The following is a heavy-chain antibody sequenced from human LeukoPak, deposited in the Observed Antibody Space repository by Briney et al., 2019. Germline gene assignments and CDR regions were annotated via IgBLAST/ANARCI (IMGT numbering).Heavy chain of an antibody. Sequence: SETLSLTCTVSGGSISSYYWSWIRQPAGKGLEWIGRIYTSGSTNYNPSLKSRVTMSVDTSKNQFSLKLSSVTAADTAVYYCARARGYYDSSGYSYYYYYMDVWGKGTTVTISS. V-gene: IGHV4-4*07. CDR2: IYTSGST. CDR1: GGSISSYY. J-gene: IGHJ6*03. CDR3: ARARGYYDSSGYSYYYYYMDV. D-gene: IGHD3-22*01.